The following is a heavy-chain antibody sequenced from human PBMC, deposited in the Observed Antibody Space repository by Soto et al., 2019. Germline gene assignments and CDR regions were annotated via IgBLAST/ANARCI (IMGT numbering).Heavy chain of an antibody. CDR1: GFTFSSYA. CDR2: ISGSGGST. J-gene: IGHJ4*02. Sequence: GGSLRLSCAASGFTFSSYAMSWVRQAPGKGLEWVSAISGSGGSTYYADSVKGRFTISRDNSKNTLYLQMNSLRAEDTAVYYCDPLGGTGDGGYWGQGPLVTVSS. V-gene: IGHV3-23*01. D-gene: IGHD3-10*01. CDR3: DPLGGTGDGGY.